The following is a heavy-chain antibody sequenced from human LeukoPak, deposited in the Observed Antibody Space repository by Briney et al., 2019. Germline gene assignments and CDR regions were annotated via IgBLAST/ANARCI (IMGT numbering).Heavy chain of an antibody. Sequence: GGSLRLSCAASGFTFSNYAMRWVRQAPGKGLEWVSGISGSGDSTYYADSVKGRFTISRDNSKNTLYLQMNSLRAEDTAVYYCAKVAVLDWLPYFDYWGQGTLVTVSS. CDR2: ISGSGDST. V-gene: IGHV3-23*01. CDR3: AKVAVLDWLPYFDY. J-gene: IGHJ4*02. CDR1: GFTFSNYA. D-gene: IGHD3/OR15-3a*01.